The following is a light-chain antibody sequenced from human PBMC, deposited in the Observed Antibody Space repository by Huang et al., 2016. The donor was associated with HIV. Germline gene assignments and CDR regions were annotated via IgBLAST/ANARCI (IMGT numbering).Light chain of an antibody. CDR3: QKYDSVPRT. CDR2: AAS. J-gene: IGKJ1*01. Sequence: DIQMTQYPSSLSASVGDRVTITCRASQDIKNYLAWYHQKAGQVPKLLIYAASSLQAGVPSRFSGSGSGTDFTLSITSLQPEDVAIYYCQKYDSVPRTFGQGTKVDIK. V-gene: IGKV1-27*01. CDR1: QDIKNY.